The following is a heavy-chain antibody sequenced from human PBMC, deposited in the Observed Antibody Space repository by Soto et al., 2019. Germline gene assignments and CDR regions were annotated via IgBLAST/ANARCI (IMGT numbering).Heavy chain of an antibody. D-gene: IGHD6-6*01. J-gene: IGHJ4*02. Sequence: PGGSLRLSCAASGFTVISNYMSWVRQAPGKGLEWVSVIYSGGSTYYADSVKGRFTISRDNSKNTLYLQMNSLRAEDTAVYYCARGFEQLVIDYWGQGTLVTVSS. V-gene: IGHV3-66*01. CDR1: GFTVISNY. CDR2: IYSGGST. CDR3: ARGFEQLVIDY.